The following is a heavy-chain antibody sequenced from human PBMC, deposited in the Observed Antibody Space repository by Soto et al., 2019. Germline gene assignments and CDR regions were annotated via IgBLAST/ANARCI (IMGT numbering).Heavy chain of an antibody. D-gene: IGHD2-15*01. J-gene: IGHJ6*02. CDR1: GFPFSIYW. CDR2: INSDGSST. CDR3: ARDLGVAPTKWLPYSAYGMDV. Sequence: GGSLRLSCAASGFPFSIYWMHLVRQSPGKGLVWVSRINSDGSSTSYADSVKGRFTISRDNAKNTLYLQMNSLRAEDTAVYYCARDLGVAPTKWLPYSAYGMDVWGQGTTVTVSS. V-gene: IGHV3-74*01.